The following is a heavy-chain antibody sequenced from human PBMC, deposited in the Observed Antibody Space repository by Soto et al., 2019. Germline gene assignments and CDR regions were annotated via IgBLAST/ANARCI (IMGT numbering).Heavy chain of an antibody. J-gene: IGHJ4*02. D-gene: IGHD3-22*01. CDR2: IYHSGRT. V-gene: IGHV4-30-2*01. Sequence: QLQLQESGSGLVKPSQTLSLTCAVSGGSISSGGYSWSWIRQPPGKGLEWIGYIYHSGRTYYNPSLYSLGTKPVDRSRNQSSQRLSSVTAADTDVYYCSKAGSDYDDSSGYNFTSYYFYYWGQGTLVADSS. CDR1: GGSISSGGYS. CDR3: SKAGSDYDDSSGYNFTSYYFYY.